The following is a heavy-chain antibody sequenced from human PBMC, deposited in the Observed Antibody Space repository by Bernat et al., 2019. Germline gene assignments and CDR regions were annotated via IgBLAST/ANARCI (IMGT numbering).Heavy chain of an antibody. CDR1: GYSFTSYW. CDR2: IDPSDSYT. J-gene: IGHJ5*02. V-gene: IGHV5-10-1*01. D-gene: IGHD6-19*01. CDR3: ARHNQHIAVPPRGNWFDP. Sequence: EVQLVQSGAEVKKPGESLRISCKGSGYSFTSYWISWVRQMPGKGLEWMGRIDPSDSYTNYSPSFQGHVTISADKSISTAYLQWSSLKASDTAMYYCARHNQHIAVPPRGNWFDPWGQGTLVTVSS.